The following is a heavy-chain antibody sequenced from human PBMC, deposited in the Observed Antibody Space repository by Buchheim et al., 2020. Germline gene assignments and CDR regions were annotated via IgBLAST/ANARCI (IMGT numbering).Heavy chain of an antibody. CDR3: ARESASSRRIGPLHYYDYFGMDV. Sequence: QVQLQESGPGLVKPSQTLSLTCTVSGGSITSTSYSWSWIRQPAGKGLEWLGRLYSSGMIDHNPSLESRVSMSLDTSKKQFSLKLTSVTAADTAVYYCARESASSRRIGPLHYYDYFGMDVWGQGTT. J-gene: IGHJ6*02. CDR1: GGSITSTSYS. CDR2: LYSSGMI. D-gene: IGHD2-2*01. V-gene: IGHV4-61*02.